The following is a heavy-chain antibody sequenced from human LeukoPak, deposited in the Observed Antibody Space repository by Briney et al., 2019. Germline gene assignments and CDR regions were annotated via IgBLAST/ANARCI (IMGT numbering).Heavy chain of an antibody. Sequence: SGGSLRLSCAASGFTFSSYEMNWVRQAPGKGLEWVSYISGSGSTIYYADSVKGRFTISRDNAKNSLYLQMNSLRAEDTAVYYCANGIRGVIYWGQGTLVTVSS. D-gene: IGHD3-10*01. CDR1: GFTFSSYE. CDR2: ISGSGSTI. J-gene: IGHJ4*02. V-gene: IGHV3-48*03. CDR3: ANGIRGVIY.